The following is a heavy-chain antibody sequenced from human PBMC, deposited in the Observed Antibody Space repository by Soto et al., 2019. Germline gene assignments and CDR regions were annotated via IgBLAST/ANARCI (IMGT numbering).Heavy chain of an antibody. CDR1: GYTFTGYY. CDR3: ARGNRIAAAGSCYDY. D-gene: IGHD6-13*01. V-gene: IGHV1-2*04. J-gene: IGHJ4*02. CDR2: INPNSGGT. Sequence: ASVKVSCKASGYTFTGYYMHWVRQAPGQGLEWMGWINPNSGGTNYAQKFQGWVTMNRDTFISTAYMELSRLRSDDTAVYYCARGNRIAAAGSCYDYWGQGTLVTVSS.